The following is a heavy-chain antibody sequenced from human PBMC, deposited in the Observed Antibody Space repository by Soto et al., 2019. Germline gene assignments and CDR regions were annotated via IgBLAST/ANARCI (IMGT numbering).Heavy chain of an antibody. CDR3: ARGGSGWAYAFDI. CDR1: GYTFTSYY. Sequence: GASVKVSCKASGYTFTSYYIHWVRQAPGQGLEWMGIINPNTGSTSSTQRFRGRLTIDRDTSTSTAYMELSSLRSEDTAAYYCARGGSGWAYAFDIWGQGTMVTVSS. CDR2: INPNTGST. V-gene: IGHV1-46*01. D-gene: IGHD6-19*01. J-gene: IGHJ3*02.